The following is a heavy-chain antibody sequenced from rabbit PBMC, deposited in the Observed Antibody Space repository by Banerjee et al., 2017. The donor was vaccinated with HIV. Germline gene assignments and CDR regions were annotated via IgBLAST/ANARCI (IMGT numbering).Heavy chain of an antibody. CDR1: GFSFSSSYY. V-gene: IGHV1S45*01. D-gene: IGHD8-1*01. CDR3: ARDRYAGSSAATVYGMDL. Sequence: QEQLVESGGGLVQPEGSLTLTCTASGFSFSSSYYMCWVRQAPGKGLEWIGCIYTGSSGGTYYASWAKGRFTISKTSSTTVTLQMTSLTAADTATYFCARDRYAGSSAATVYGMDLWGPGTLVTVS. J-gene: IGHJ6*01. CDR2: IYTGSSGGT.